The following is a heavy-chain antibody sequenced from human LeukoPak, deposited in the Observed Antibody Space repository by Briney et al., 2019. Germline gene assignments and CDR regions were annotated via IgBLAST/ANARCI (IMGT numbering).Heavy chain of an antibody. J-gene: IGHJ4*02. Sequence: PVASVTVSCKASGYTFTSYYMHWVRQAPGQGLEWMGIINPSGGSTSYAQKFQGRVTMTRDTSTSTVYMELSSLRSEDTAVYYCARETLEPYFDYWGQGTLVTVSS. CDR2: INPSGGST. CDR1: GYTFTSYY. D-gene: IGHD3-3*01. CDR3: ARETLEPYFDY. V-gene: IGHV1-46*01.